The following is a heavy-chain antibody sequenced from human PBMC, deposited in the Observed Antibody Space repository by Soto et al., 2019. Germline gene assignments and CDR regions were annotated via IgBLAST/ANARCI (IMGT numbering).Heavy chain of an antibody. CDR3: ARDLIIVDTPGDDFDY. CDR1: GFTFSTYW. Sequence: EVQLVESGGGLVQPGGSLRLSCATSGFTFSTYWMHWVRQALGKGLMWVSRITPDGSSTSYADSVKGRFTISRDTAKNTLYLQMNGLRAEDTAIYYCARDLIIVDTPGDDFDYWGQGTLVAVSS. J-gene: IGHJ4*02. D-gene: IGHD5-12*01. V-gene: IGHV3-74*01. CDR2: ITPDGSST.